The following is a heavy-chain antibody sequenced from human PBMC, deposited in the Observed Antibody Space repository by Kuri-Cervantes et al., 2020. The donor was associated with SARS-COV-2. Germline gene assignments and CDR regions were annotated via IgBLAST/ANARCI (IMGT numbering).Heavy chain of an antibody. Sequence: GSLRLSRAVFGGSFSGYYWSWIRQSPGKGLEWIGKINHSGSTNYNPSLSSRVTISVDMSKNQFSLRLSSVTAADTAVYYCARGNELWGNHFDYWGQGTLVTVSS. CDR3: ARGNELWGNHFDY. CDR1: GGSFSGYY. J-gene: IGHJ4*02. D-gene: IGHD5-18*01. CDR2: INHSGST. V-gene: IGHV4-34*01.